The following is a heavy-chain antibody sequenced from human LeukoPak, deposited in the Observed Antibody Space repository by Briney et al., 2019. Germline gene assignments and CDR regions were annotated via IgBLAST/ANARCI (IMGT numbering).Heavy chain of an antibody. CDR3: ARGPLPSSNYGYYYYYYMDV. CDR2: MNPNSGNT. CDR1: GYTFTSYD. J-gene: IGHJ6*03. Sequence: ASVKVSCKASGYTFTSYDINWVRQATGQGLEWMGWMNPNSGNTGYAQKLQGRVTITRNTSISTAYMELSSLRSEDTAVYYCARGPLPSSNYGYYYYYYMDVWGKGTTVTVSS. V-gene: IGHV1-8*03. D-gene: IGHD4-11*01.